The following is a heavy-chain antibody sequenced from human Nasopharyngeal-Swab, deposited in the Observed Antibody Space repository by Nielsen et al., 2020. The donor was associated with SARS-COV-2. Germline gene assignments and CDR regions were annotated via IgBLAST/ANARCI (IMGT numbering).Heavy chain of an antibody. CDR1: GFTFSSYS. CDR2: ISSSSSTI. V-gene: IGHV3-48*04. D-gene: IGHD3-3*01. CDR3: ARSESEHYDFWSAMGNNWFDP. J-gene: IGHJ5*02. Sequence: GGSLRLSCAASGFTFSSYSMNWVRQAPGKGLEWVSYISSSSSTIYYADSVKGRFTISRDNAKNSLYLQTNSLRAEDTAVYYCARSESEHYDFWSAMGNNWFDPWGQGTLVTVSS.